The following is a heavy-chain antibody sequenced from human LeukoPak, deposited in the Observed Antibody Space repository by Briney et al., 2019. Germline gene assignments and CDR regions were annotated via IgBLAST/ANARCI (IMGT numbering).Heavy chain of an antibody. J-gene: IGHJ1*01. CDR1: GFTFSNAW. D-gene: IGHD4-17*01. V-gene: IGHV3-15*01. CDR2: IKSKTDGGTT. CDR3: TKYGDYPGKYFQH. Sequence: NSGGSLRLSCAASGFTFSNAWVSWVRQAPGKGLEWVGRIKSKTDGGTTDYAAPVKGRFTISRDDSKNTLYLQMNSLKTEDTAVYYCTKYGDYPGKYFQHWGQGTLVTVSS.